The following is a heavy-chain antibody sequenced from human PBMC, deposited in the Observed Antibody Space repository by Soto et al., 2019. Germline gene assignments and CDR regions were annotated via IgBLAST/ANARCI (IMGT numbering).Heavy chain of an antibody. CDR2: ISSDGGDK. D-gene: IGHD3-10*01. CDR1: GFTFSNYG. V-gene: IGHV3-30*18. Sequence: QVQLVESGGGVVQPGRSLRLSCAASGFTFSNYGMHWVRQAPGKGLEWVTVISSDGGDKYSADSVKGRFTISRDNFKNTLYLQMNSLRVEDTAVYYCAKDSGRGSADYYFDYWGRGTLVTVSS. J-gene: IGHJ4*02. CDR3: AKDSGRGSADYYFDY.